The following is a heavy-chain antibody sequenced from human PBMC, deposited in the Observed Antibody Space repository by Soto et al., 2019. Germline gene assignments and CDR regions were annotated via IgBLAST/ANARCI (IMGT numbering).Heavy chain of an antibody. Sequence: SETLSLPCTGSGGSIRSYYWSWIRQHPGKGLEWIGYIYYSGSTNYNPFLKSRVTISVDTSKNQFSLKLRSVTAAYTAVYYLARTRVAGTRLDYYGMDVWGQGTTVTVSS. CDR3: ARTRVAGTRLDYYGMDV. CDR1: GGSIRSYY. J-gene: IGHJ6*02. V-gene: IGHV4-59*01. CDR2: IYYSGST. D-gene: IGHD6-19*01.